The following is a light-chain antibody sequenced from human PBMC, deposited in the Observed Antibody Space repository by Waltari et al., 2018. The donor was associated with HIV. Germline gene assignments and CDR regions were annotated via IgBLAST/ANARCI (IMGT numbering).Light chain of an antibody. CDR2: DAS. CDR1: QDIANF. Sequence: DIQMTQSPSSLSASVGDRVSITCQASQDIANFLNWYQQVPGKAPKLLIYDASNLQSGVSSRFTGSGSGTHLTFTITNVQPEDAATYYCHQYDNVRGTFGQGTKLEIK. V-gene: IGKV1-33*01. CDR3: HQYDNVRGT. J-gene: IGKJ2*02.